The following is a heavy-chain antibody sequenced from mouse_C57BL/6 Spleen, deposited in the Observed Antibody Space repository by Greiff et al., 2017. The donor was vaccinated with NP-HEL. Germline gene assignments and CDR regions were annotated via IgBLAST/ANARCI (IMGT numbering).Heavy chain of an antibody. CDR2: IWSDGST. V-gene: IGHV2-6-1*01. J-gene: IGHJ4*01. CDR1: GFSLTSYG. D-gene: IGHD2-12*01. CDR3: ARQIVPYYYAMDY. Sequence: VQRVESGPGLVAPSQSLSITCTVSGFSLTSYGVHWVRQPPGKGLEWLVVIWSDGSTTYNSALKSRLSISKDNTKSQVFLKMNSLQTDDTAMYYCARQIVPYYYAMDYWGQGTSVTVSS.